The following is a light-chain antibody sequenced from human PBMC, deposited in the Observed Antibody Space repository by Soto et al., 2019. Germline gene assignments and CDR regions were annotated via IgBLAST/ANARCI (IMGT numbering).Light chain of an antibody. J-gene: IGKJ1*01. Sequence: DIQMTQSPSTLSASVGDRVNITCRASQTISSWLAWYQQKPGKAPKLLIYKASNLESGVPSRFRGSGSGTEFTLTISSLQPDDFATYYCQQYDSLWTFGLGTNVEIK. CDR2: KAS. CDR3: QQYDSLWT. CDR1: QTISSW. V-gene: IGKV1-5*03.